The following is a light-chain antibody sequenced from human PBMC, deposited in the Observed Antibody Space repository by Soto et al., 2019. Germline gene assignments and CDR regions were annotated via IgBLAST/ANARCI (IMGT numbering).Light chain of an antibody. J-gene: IGKJ5*01. CDR2: DAS. Sequence: PGERATLSCTASQSLRSNFLAWYQQKPGQAPRLLIYDASSRAAGIPDRFSGSGSGTEFTLTISSLQSEDFEIYYCQQYNNWPITFSQGTRLE. CDR3: QQYNNWPIT. V-gene: IGKV3D-15*01. CDR1: QSLRSN.